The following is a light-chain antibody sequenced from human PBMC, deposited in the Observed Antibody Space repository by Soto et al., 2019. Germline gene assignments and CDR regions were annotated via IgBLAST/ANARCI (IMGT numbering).Light chain of an antibody. CDR1: SSNIGSKT. J-gene: IGLJ2*01. Sequence: QSVLTQPPSASGTPGQRVTISCSGTSSNIGSKTVNWYQQLPGTAPKLLIYSNSQRPSGVPDRFSGSKSGTSASLAISGLQSEDEADYYGAAWDDSLNGYVVFGGGTKLTVL. V-gene: IGLV1-44*01. CDR3: AAWDDSLNGYVV. CDR2: SNS.